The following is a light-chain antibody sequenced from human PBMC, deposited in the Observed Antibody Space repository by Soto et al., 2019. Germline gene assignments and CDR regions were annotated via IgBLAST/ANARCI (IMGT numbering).Light chain of an antibody. CDR1: GSDIATFNY. V-gene: IGLV2-14*01. Sequence: QSALAQPASMSGSPGQSITISCTGSGSDIATFNYVSWYQQYPGKAPKLLIYQVTSRASGVSHRFSGSKSGNTAALTISGLQPEDEAEYYCQSYDSSLSGYVFGTGTKVTVL. CDR3: QSYDSSLSGYV. J-gene: IGLJ1*01. CDR2: QVT.